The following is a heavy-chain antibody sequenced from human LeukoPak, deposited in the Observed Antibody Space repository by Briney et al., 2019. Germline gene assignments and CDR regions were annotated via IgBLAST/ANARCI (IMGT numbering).Heavy chain of an antibody. J-gene: IGHJ5*02. CDR2: IYYSGST. D-gene: IGHD3-22*01. CDR1: GGSISSSSYY. Sequence: SETLSLTCTVSGGSISSSSYYWGWIRHPPGKGLEWIGSIYYSGSTYYNPSLKSRVTISVDASKNQFSLKLSSVTAADTAVYYCARSAHDSSGYDWFDPWGQGTLVTVSS. V-gene: IGHV4-39*01. CDR3: ARSAHDSSGYDWFDP.